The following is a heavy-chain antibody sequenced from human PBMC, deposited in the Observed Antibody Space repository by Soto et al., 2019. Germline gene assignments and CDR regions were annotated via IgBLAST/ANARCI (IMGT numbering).Heavy chain of an antibody. CDR3: AREPRPFCSGGSCYGGYYYYYGMDV. CDR2: IYYSGST. D-gene: IGHD2-15*01. CDR1: GGSVSSGSYY. J-gene: IGHJ6*02. Sequence: PSETLSLTCTVSGGSVSSGSYYWSWIWPPPGKGLWWIGYIYYSGSTHYNPSLKSRVTISVDPSKNQCSLKRSSVTAAGTAVYYCAREPRPFCSGGSCYGGYYYYYGMDVWGQGTTVTVSS. V-gene: IGHV4-61*01.